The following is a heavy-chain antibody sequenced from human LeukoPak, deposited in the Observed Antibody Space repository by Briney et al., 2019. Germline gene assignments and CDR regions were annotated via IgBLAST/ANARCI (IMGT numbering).Heavy chain of an antibody. D-gene: IGHD6-13*01. V-gene: IGHV1-8*01. Sequence: ASVKVSCKASGYTFTSYDINWVRQATGQGLEWMGWMNPNSGNTGYAQKFQGRVTMTRDTSTSTVYMELSSPRSEDTAVYYCATTVVSSSWYWDYYYYYMDVWGKGTTVTVSS. J-gene: IGHJ6*03. CDR3: ATTVVSSSWYWDYYYYYMDV. CDR1: GYTFTSYD. CDR2: MNPNSGNT.